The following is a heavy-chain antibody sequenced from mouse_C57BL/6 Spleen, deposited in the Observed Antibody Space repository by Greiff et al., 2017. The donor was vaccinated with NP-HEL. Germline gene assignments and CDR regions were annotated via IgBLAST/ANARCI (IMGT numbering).Heavy chain of an antibody. J-gene: IGHJ3*01. CDR2: INPSTGGT. V-gene: IGHV1-42*01. CDR3: ALYDGYYAPY. Sequence: VQLQQSGPELVKPGASVKISCKASGYSFTGYYMNWVKQSPEKSLEWIGEINPSTGGTTYNQKFKAKATLTVDKSSSTAYMQLKSLTSEDSAVYYCALYDGYYAPYWGQGTLVTVSA. CDR1: GYSFTGYY. D-gene: IGHD2-3*01.